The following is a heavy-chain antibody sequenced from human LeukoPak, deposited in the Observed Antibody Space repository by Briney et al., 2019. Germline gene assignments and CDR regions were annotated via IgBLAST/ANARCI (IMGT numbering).Heavy chain of an antibody. CDR2: INSGGSGT. CDR3: ATSLGPLTEY. V-gene: IGHV3-74*01. D-gene: IGHD7-27*01. J-gene: IGHJ4*02. CDR1: GFAFSSNW. Sequence: GGSLRLSCAASGFAFSSNWMHWVRQTPGKGLVWVSRINSGGSGTSYADSVEGRFTTSRDNAKNTLYLQMNSLRAEDTAVYYCATSLGPLTEYWGQGTLVTVPS.